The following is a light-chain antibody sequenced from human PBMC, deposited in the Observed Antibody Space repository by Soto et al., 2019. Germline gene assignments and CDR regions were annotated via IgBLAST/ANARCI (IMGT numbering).Light chain of an antibody. CDR2: GNS. V-gene: IGLV1-40*01. J-gene: IGLJ1*01. CDR1: SSNIGAGYD. CDR3: QSYDSSLSGHV. Sequence: QAVVTQPPSVSGAPGQRVTISCTGSSSNIGAGYDVHWYQQFPGTAPKLLIYGNSNRPSGVPDRFSGSKSGTSASLAITGLQAEDEADYYCQSYDSSLSGHVFGTGTKVTVL.